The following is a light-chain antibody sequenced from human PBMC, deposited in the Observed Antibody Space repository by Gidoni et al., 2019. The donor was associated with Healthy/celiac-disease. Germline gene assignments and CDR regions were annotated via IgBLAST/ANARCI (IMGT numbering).Light chain of an antibody. V-gene: IGKV3-15*01. CDR1: QSVSSN. CDR2: GAS. CDR3: RQYNNWPPRT. J-gene: IGKJ2*01. Sequence: EIVMTQSPATLSVSPGERATLSCRASQSVSSNLAWYQQKPGQAPRLLIYGASTRATGIPARFSGSGSGTEFTLTISSLQSEDFAVYYCRQYNNWPPRTFGQXTKLEIK.